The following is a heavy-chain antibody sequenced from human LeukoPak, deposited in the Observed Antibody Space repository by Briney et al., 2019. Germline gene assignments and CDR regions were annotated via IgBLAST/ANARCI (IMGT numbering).Heavy chain of an antibody. CDR3: ARDPGAFPYFFDY. Sequence: GGSLRLSCAASGFTFSSYAMHWVRQAPGKGLEWVAVISYDGSNKYYADSVKGRFTISRDNSKNTLYLQMNSLRVEDRAVYFCARDPGAFPYFFDYWGQGTLVTVSS. D-gene: IGHD4/OR15-4a*01. J-gene: IGHJ4*02. CDR2: ISYDGSNK. V-gene: IGHV3-30-3*01. CDR1: GFTFSSYA.